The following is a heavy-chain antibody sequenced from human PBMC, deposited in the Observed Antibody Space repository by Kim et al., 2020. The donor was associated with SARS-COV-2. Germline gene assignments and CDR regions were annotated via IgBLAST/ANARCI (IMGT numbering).Heavy chain of an antibody. Sequence: SETLSLTCAVYGGSFSGYYWSWIRQPPGKGLEWIGEINHSGSTNYNPSLKSRVTISVDTSKNQFSLKLSSVTAADTAVYYCATTNYDGDWGQGTLVTVSS. V-gene: IGHV4-34*01. CDR1: GGSFSGYY. D-gene: IGHD3-22*01. CDR3: ATTNYDGD. CDR2: INHSGST. J-gene: IGHJ4*02.